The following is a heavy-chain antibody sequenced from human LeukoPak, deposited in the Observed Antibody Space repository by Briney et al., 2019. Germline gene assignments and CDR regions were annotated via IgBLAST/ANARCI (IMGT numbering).Heavy chain of an antibody. Sequence: SETLSLSCAVSGGSFSSYYWSWVRQPPGKGLKWIAQINHSGSTNYNQSLKSRVTISVDTPKNQFSLKLSSVTAAYTAVYYCARLFNRYYYGSGSYNYYYMDVWGKGTTVTVSS. V-gene: IGHV4-34*01. CDR1: GGSFSSYY. CDR2: INHSGST. CDR3: ARLFNRYYYGSGSYNYYYMDV. J-gene: IGHJ6*03. D-gene: IGHD3-10*01.